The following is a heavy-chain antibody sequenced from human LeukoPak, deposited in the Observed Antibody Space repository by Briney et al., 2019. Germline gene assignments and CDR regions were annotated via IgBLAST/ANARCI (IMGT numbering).Heavy chain of an antibody. Sequence: GGSLRLSCAAPGFTFSTYSMDWVRQAPGKGLEWVASISTSHRYIYYADSVKGRLTISRDNSKNTLYLQMNSLRAEDTAVYYCAKADSGSYYYYGMDVWGQGTTVTVSS. CDR1: GFTFSTYS. CDR3: AKADSGSYYYYGMDV. D-gene: IGHD1-26*01. J-gene: IGHJ6*02. V-gene: IGHV3-21*04. CDR2: ISTSHRYI.